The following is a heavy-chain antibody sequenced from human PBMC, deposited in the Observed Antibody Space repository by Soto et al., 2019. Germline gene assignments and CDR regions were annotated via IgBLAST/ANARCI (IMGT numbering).Heavy chain of an antibody. D-gene: IGHD3-3*01. CDR2: ISAYNGNT. V-gene: IGHV1-18*01. Sequence: ASVKVSCKASGYTLTSYGISWVRQAPGQGLKWMGWISAYNGNTNYAQKLQGRVTMTTDTSTSTAYMELRSLRSDDTAVYYCARDFWSGYYPRYFDYWGQGTLVTVSS. J-gene: IGHJ4*02. CDR1: GYTLTSYG. CDR3: ARDFWSGYYPRYFDY.